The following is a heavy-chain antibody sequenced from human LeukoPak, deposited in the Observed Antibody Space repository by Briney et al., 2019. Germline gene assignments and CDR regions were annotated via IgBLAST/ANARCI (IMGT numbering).Heavy chain of an antibody. CDR2: ISSSSSTI. V-gene: IGHV3-48*04. J-gene: IGHJ4*02. CDR1: GFTFSSYS. D-gene: IGHD6-13*01. CDR3: AKDRTGGSSWYTCFDY. Sequence: PGGSLRLSCAASGFTFSSYSMNWVRQAPGKGLEWVSYISSSSSTIYYADSVKGRFTIPRDNAKNSLYLQMNSLRAEDTAVYYCAKDRTGGSSWYTCFDYWGQGTLVSVSS.